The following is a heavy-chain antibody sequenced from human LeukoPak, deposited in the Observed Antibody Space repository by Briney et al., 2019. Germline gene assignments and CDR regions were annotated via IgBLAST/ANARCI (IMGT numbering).Heavy chain of an antibody. CDR1: GFTFSSYG. J-gene: IGHJ4*02. Sequence: GGSLRLSCAASGFTFSSYGMHWVRQAPGKGLEWVAVISYNGSNKYYADSVKGRFTISRDNSKNTLYLQMNSLRAEDTAVYYCAKDLSLDYWGQGTLVTVSS. CDR3: AKDLSLDY. V-gene: IGHV3-30*18. CDR2: ISYNGSNK.